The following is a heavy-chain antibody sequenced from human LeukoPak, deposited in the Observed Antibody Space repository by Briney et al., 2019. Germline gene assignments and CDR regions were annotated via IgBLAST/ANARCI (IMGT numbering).Heavy chain of an antibody. D-gene: IGHD3-9*01. J-gene: IGHJ6*03. Sequence: GGSLRLACAASGFSFSGYEINWVRQAPGRGLEWLSYISSSGSTKYYADSVKGRFTISRDNAKNSLFVQMNSLRVEDTAVYYCASVPGSDDTRGYMDVWGKGTTVTVSS. V-gene: IGHV3-48*03. CDR1: GFSFSGYE. CDR3: ASVPGSDDTRGYMDV. CDR2: ISSSGSTK.